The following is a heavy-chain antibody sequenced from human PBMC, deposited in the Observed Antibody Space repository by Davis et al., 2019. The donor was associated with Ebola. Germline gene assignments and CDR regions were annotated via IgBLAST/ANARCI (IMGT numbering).Heavy chain of an antibody. V-gene: IGHV3-23*01. J-gene: IGHJ4*02. Sequence: PGGSLRLSCAASGFTFSDYYMTWIRQAPGKGLEWVSSISDSGDDTSYADSVKGRFTISRDNSKNTLSLQMNSLRAEDTAVYYCAKDRGYCGGDCHYFDYWGQGTLVTVSS. CDR1: GFTFSDYY. CDR3: AKDRGYCGGDCHYFDY. D-gene: IGHD2-21*01. CDR2: ISDSGDDT.